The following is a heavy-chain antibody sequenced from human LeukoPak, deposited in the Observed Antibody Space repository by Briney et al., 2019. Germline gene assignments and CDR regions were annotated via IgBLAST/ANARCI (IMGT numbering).Heavy chain of an antibody. CDR1: GYTFTNYA. CDR3: ARDQSGSYYR. D-gene: IGHD1-26*01. J-gene: IGHJ4*02. V-gene: IGHV7-4-1*02. CDR2: INTNTGNP. Sequence: ASVKVSCKASGYTFTNYAMNWVRQAPGQGREWMGWINTNTGNPTYAQGFTGRFVFSLDTSVSTAYLQINSLKAEDTAVYYCARDQSGSYYRWGQGTLVTVSS.